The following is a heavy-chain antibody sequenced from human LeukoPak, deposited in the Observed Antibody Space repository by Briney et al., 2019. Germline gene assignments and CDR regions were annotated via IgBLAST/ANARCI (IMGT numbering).Heavy chain of an antibody. V-gene: IGHV3-23*01. CDR1: EFTFNNYA. CDR3: AKGLSASGRLNAFDL. Sequence: SGGSLRLSCVASEFTFNNYAMNWVRQGPGRGLEWVSAVRGTGDVTYQTDSVKGRFTISRDNSKNTVYLQMNSLRVEDTAVYFCAKGLSASGRLNAFDLWGQGTMVTVSS. D-gene: IGHD3-3*01. CDR2: VRGTGDVT. J-gene: IGHJ3*01.